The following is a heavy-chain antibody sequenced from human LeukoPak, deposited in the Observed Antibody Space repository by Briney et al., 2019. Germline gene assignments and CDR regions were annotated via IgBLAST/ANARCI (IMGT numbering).Heavy chain of an antibody. Sequence: ASMKVSCKASGYTFTGYYMHRVRQAPGPGLGWMGWINPNSGGKNYTEKLQGRVTMTRDTSISTAYMELSRLRSDDTAVYYCAISGSGSYYPYHDYWGQGTLVTVSS. J-gene: IGHJ4*02. V-gene: IGHV1-2*02. D-gene: IGHD3-10*01. CDR3: AISGSGSYYPYHDY. CDR1: GYTFTGYY. CDR2: INPNSGGK.